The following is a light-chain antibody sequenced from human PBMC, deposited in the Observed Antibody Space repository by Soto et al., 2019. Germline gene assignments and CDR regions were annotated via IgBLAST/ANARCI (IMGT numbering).Light chain of an antibody. CDR1: SSDVGGFHY. CDR2: DVI. V-gene: IGLV2-8*01. J-gene: IGLJ1*01. CDR3: SSYAGSNNLYV. Sequence: QSVLTQPASVSGSPGQSITISCTGTSSDVGGFHYVSWYQQHPGKAPKLIIYDVITRPSGVPARFSGSKSGNTASLTVSGLQAEDEADYYCSSYAGSNNLYVFGTGTKVTVL.